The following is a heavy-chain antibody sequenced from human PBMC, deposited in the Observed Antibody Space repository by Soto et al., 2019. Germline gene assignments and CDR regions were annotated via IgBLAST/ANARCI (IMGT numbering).Heavy chain of an antibody. V-gene: IGHV4-31*03. D-gene: IGHD1-1*01. J-gene: IGHJ4*02. Sequence: QVQLQESGPGLVKPSQTLSLTCTVSGGSISSGGTGSYWTWIRQLPGKGLEWIGYIYYTGNTYYTPALKTRTTISIDTSENQFSLKLTSVPAADTAVYFCASGHDAYKVRYWGQGTLVTVSS. CDR3: ASGHDAYKVRY. CDR2: IYYTGNT. CDR1: GGSISSGGTGSY.